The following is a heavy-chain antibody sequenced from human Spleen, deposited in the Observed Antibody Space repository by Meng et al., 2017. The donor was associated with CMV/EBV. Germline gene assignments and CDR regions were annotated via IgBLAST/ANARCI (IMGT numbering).Heavy chain of an antibody. CDR3: ARVGMAAPGGDYHYYYGMDV. CDR1: GFTFRTYW. V-gene: IGHV3-7*01. Sequence: GGSLRLSCVVSGFTFRTYWMNWVRQAPGKGLEWVANIKQDGSEKYYVDSVMGRFTISRDNAKNSVYLQMNRLRVEDTAVYYCARVGMAAPGGDYHYYYGMDVWGQGTTVTVSS. CDR2: IKQDGSEK. D-gene: IGHD6-13*01. J-gene: IGHJ6*02.